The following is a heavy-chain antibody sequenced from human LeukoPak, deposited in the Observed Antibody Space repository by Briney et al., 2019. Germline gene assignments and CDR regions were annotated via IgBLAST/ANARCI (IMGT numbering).Heavy chain of an antibody. D-gene: IGHD5-18*01. CDR2: LYYNGNT. CDR3: ARDSSGIKIWLPLDF. CDR1: GASVTTNNKY. J-gene: IGHJ4*02. V-gene: IGHV4-39*07. Sequence: SETLSLTCTVSGASVTTNNKYWVWIRQPPGKGLEWIGSLYYNGNTFYNASFKSRVTISLDTSKNQFSLKLSSVTAADTAVYFCARDSSGIKIWLPLDFWGQGTLVTVSS.